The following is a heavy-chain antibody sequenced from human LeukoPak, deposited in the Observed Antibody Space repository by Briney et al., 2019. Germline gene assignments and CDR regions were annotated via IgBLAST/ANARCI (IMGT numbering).Heavy chain of an antibody. CDR2: INPNSGGT. Sequence: ASVKVSCKASGYTFTGYYMHWVRQAPGQGLEWMGWINPNSGGTNYAQKFQGRVTMTRDTSISTAYMELSRLRSDDTAVYYCVTYYYGSGSTYYYYYYMDVWSKGTTVTVSS. J-gene: IGHJ6*03. CDR3: VTYYYGSGSTYYYYYYMDV. V-gene: IGHV1-2*02. CDR1: GYTFTGYY. D-gene: IGHD3-10*01.